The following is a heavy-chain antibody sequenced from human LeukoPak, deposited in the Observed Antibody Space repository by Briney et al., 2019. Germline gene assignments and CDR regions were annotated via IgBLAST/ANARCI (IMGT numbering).Heavy chain of an antibody. Sequence: SETLSLTCNVSGGSISGYHWSWIRQPPGKGLEWFGYIYYSGSSNYNPSLKSRVTISADTSKNQFSLKLSSVTAADTAVYYCARVPRSHYYYYYMDVWGKGTTVTVSS. CDR2: IYYSGSS. V-gene: IGHV4-59*01. J-gene: IGHJ6*03. CDR1: GGSISGYH. CDR3: ARVPRSHYYYYYMDV.